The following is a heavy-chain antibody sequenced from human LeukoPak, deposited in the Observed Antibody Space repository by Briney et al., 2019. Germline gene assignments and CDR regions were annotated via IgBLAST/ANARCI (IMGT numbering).Heavy chain of an antibody. Sequence: SETLSLTCTVSGGSISSSSYYWGWIRQPPGKGLEWIGSIYYSGSTYYNPSLKSRVTISVDTSKNQFSLKLSSVTAADTAVYYCARGTGDFWSGYYILFDYWGQGTLVTVSS. J-gene: IGHJ4*02. CDR1: GGSISSSSYY. V-gene: IGHV4-39*07. CDR3: ARGTGDFWSGYYILFDY. D-gene: IGHD3-3*01. CDR2: IYYSGST.